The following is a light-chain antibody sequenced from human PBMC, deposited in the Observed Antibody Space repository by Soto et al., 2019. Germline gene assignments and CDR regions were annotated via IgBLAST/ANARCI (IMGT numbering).Light chain of an antibody. CDR2: DVS. CDR3: NSYTSSSTWV. CDR1: SSDVGGYNY. V-gene: IGLV2-14*01. J-gene: IGLJ3*02. Sequence: QSALTQPASVSGSPGQSITISCTGTSSDVGGYNYVSWYQQHPSKAPKLMIYDVSNRPSGVSNRFSGSKSGNTASLTISGLQAEDEADYYCNSYTSSSTWVFGGGTQLTVL.